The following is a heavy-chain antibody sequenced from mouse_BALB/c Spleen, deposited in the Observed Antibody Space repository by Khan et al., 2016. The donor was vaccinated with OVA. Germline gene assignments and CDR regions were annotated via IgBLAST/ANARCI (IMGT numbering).Heavy chain of an antibody. Sequence: QVQLKESGPGLVAPSQSLSITCTVSGFSLSRYNIHWVRQPPGKGLEWLGMIWGGGGTDYNSTLKSRLSISKDNSKSQVFLPMHSLQTDDTAMYYCARADYRYDGYEGMDDWGQGTSVTVAS. J-gene: IGHJ4*01. CDR1: GFSLSRYN. CDR3: ARADYRYDGYEGMDD. D-gene: IGHD2-14*01. V-gene: IGHV2-6-4*01. CDR2: IWGGGGT.